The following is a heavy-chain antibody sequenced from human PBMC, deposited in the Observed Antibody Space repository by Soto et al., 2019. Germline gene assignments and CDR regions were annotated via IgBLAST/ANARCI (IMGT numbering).Heavy chain of an antibody. CDR1: GGSVNSGGYH. V-gene: IGHV4-31*03. J-gene: IGHJ6*02. Sequence: KPSETLSLTCTVSGGSVNSGGYHWSWIRQHPGKGLEWIGDIYYSGSTYYNPSLKSRVTISIDTSTNHFSLHLSALTAADTAVYYCARAPIPNWNYYGMDVWGQGTTVTV. CDR3: ARAPIPNWNYYGMDV. CDR2: IYYSGST. D-gene: IGHD1-1*01.